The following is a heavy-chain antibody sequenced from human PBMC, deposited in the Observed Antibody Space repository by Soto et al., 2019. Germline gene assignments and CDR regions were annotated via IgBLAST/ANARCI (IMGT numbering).Heavy chain of an antibody. V-gene: IGHV4-4*07. CDR1: IDSISVLY. CDR3: ARASQCKSYFDCFAWLDY. Sequence: SETLSLACTLSIDSISVLYWNWIRQPAGKGLEWIGRIYSSGETNYNPSLTGRVIMSLDTSKNQFSLNLTSVTAADTAVYYCARASQCKSYFDCFAWLDYWGQGTMVTVSS. J-gene: IGHJ4*02. CDR2: IYSSGET. D-gene: IGHD3-9*01.